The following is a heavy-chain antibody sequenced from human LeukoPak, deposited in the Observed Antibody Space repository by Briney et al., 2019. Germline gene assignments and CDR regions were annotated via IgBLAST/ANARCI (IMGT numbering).Heavy chain of an antibody. D-gene: IGHD6-13*01. J-gene: IGHJ4*02. Sequence: PGGSLRLSCAASGFTFSSYSMNWVRQAPGKGLEWVSAISGSGGSTYYADSVKGRFTISRDNSKNTLYLQMNSLRAEDTAVYYCAKRTSSIAAAGLDYWGQGTLVTVSS. CDR1: GFTFSSYS. V-gene: IGHV3-23*01. CDR3: AKRTSSIAAAGLDY. CDR2: ISGSGGST.